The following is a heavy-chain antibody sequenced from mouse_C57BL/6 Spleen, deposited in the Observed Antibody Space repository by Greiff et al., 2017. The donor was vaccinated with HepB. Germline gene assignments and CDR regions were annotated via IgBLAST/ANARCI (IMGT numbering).Heavy chain of an antibody. Sequence: QVQRQQPGAELVKPGASVKLSCKASGYTFTSYWMHWVKQRPGQGLEWIGMIHPNSGSTNYNEKFTSKATLTVDKSSSSAYMKLSSLTSEDSAVYDCARAGGNYDAMDYWGQGTSVTVSS. CDR1: GYTFTSYW. J-gene: IGHJ4*01. D-gene: IGHD2-1*01. CDR3: ARAGGNYDAMDY. V-gene: IGHV1-64*01. CDR2: IHPNSGST.